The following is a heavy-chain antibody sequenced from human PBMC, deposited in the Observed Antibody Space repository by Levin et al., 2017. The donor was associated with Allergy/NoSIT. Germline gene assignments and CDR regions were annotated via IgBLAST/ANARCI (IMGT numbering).Heavy chain of an antibody. D-gene: IGHD3-9*01. J-gene: IGHJ4*02. CDR1: GFSFSSYG. Sequence: GGSLRLSCAASGFSFSSYGMHWVRQAPGKGLEWVAVIWYDGSNEYYADSVRGRFTISRDTSKSTLYLQMNSLRAEDTAVYYCARGVSYYDILTGYHTDFDYWGQGTLVTVSS. V-gene: IGHV3-33*01. CDR3: ARGVSYYDILTGYHTDFDY. CDR2: IWYDGSNE.